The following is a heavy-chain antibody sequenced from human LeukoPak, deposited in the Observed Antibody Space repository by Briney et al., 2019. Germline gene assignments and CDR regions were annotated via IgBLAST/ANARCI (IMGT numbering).Heavy chain of an antibody. CDR1: GFIFSSYA. Sequence: GGSLRLSCVGSGFIFSSYAMSWVRQAPGKGLEWVSGISGRGGSTHYADSVKGRFTISRDNSKNTLYLQMNSLRAEDTAIFYCAKTLHMSPTTISYGLDVWGQGITVTVSS. J-gene: IGHJ6*02. CDR2: ISGRGGST. CDR3: AKTLHMSPTTISYGLDV. V-gene: IGHV3-23*01. D-gene: IGHD1-1*01.